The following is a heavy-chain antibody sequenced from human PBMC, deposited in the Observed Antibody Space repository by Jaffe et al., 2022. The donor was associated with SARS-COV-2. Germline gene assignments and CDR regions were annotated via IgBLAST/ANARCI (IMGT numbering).Heavy chain of an antibody. CDR3: AKDPRYYYDSID. Sequence: EVQLVESGGGLVQPGRSLRLSCAASGFTFDDYAMHWVRQAPGKGLEWVSGISWNSGSIGYADSVKGRFTISRDNAKNSLYLQMNSLRAEDTALYYCAKDPRYYYDSIDWGQGTLVTVSS. J-gene: IGHJ4*02. D-gene: IGHD3-22*01. CDR1: GFTFDDYA. V-gene: IGHV3-9*01. CDR2: ISWNSGSI.